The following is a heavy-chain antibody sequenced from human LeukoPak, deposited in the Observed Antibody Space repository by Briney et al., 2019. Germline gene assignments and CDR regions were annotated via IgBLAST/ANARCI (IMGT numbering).Heavy chain of an antibody. CDR1: GYTFTSYN. V-gene: IGHV1-8*01. CDR2: MNPNSGNT. J-gene: IGHJ5*02. Sequence: ASMKVSCKASGYTFTSYNTNWVRQATGQGLEWMGWMNPNSGNTGYAQKFQGRVTMTRNTSISTAYIELSSLRYVDTATHYCANAVSSWLQFSWFDPWCQGTLVTVS. CDR3: ANAVSSWLQFSWFDP. D-gene: IGHD5-24*01.